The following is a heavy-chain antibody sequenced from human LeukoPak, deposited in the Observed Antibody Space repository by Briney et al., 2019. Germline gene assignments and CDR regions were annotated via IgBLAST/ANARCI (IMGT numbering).Heavy chain of an antibody. CDR2: IKQDGSEK. Sequence: GGSLRLSCAASGFTFSSYWMSWVRQAPGKGLEWVANIKQDGSEKYYVDSVKGRFTISRDNAKNSLYLQMNSLRAEDTAVYYCARAAIESYYYTTVWTSGAKGPRSPSP. V-gene: IGHV3-7*01. CDR3: ARAAIESYYYTTVWTS. J-gene: IGHJ6*02. CDR1: GFTFSSYW. D-gene: IGHD2-21*01.